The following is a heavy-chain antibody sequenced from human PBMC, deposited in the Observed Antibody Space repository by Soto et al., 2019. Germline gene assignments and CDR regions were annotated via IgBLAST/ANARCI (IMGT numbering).Heavy chain of an antibody. Sequence: GESLKISCKGPGHLFNNHWIGWVRQTPGKGLEWMGLIFTRDSETKTSPSFQGHVSFSVDNSINTVYLQWTSLKTTDTGSYFCARGYFDSGHGYDLWGQGTLVTVSS. CDR1: GHLFNNHW. CDR2: IFTRDSET. V-gene: IGHV5-51*01. D-gene: IGHD3-10*01. J-gene: IGHJ5*02. CDR3: ARGYFDSGHGYDL.